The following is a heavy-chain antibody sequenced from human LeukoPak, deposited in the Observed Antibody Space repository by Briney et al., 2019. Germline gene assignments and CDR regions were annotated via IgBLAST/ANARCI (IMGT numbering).Heavy chain of an antibody. CDR2: IKKDGSEK. CDR3: AGGGGWVFDL. CDR1: GFIFTDYW. D-gene: IGHD6-19*01. Sequence: GGSLRLSCAASGFIFTDYWMTWVRQAPGKGLEWVAIIKKDGSEKYYVDSVKGRFTISRDNTKNSVYLQMNSLRAEDTAVYFCAGGGGWVFDLWGQGTLVTVSS. J-gene: IGHJ4*02. V-gene: IGHV3-7*01.